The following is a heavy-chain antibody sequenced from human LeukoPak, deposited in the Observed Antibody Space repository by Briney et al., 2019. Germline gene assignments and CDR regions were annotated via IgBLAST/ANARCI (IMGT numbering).Heavy chain of an antibody. D-gene: IGHD3-22*01. CDR1: GGSIRSSSYY. Sequence: SETLSLTCTVSGGSIRSSSYYWGWIRQPPGKGLEWIGSIYYSGSTYYNPSLKSRVTISVDTSKNQYSLKLSSVTAADTAVYYCARAEPDTLHYYDRPGAFDIWGQGTMVTVSS. V-gene: IGHV4-39*07. CDR3: ARAEPDTLHYYDRPGAFDI. CDR2: IYYSGST. J-gene: IGHJ3*02.